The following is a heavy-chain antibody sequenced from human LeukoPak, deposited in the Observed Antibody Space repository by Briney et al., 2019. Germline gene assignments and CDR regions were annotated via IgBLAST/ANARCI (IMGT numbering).Heavy chain of an antibody. CDR1: GYSFTSYW. Sequence: GEAPKISCKGSGYSFTSYWIGWVRQMPGKGLEWMVIIYPGDSDTRYSPSFQGQVTISADKSISTAYLQWSSLKASDTAMYYCARQASDGYNPQWVDYWGQGTLVTVSS. CDR2: IYPGDSDT. J-gene: IGHJ4*02. V-gene: IGHV5-51*01. CDR3: ARQASDGYNPQWVDY. D-gene: IGHD5-24*01.